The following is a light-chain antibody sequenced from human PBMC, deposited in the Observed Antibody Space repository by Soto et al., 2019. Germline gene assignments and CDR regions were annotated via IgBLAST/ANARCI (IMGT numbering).Light chain of an antibody. Sequence: AIRMTQSPSSFSASTGDRVTITCRASQGISSYLAWYQQKPGKAPKLLIYAASTLQSGVPSRFSGSGSGTDFNLTISCLQSEDFATYYCQQYYSYPLSITFGQGTRLEIK. J-gene: IGKJ5*01. CDR3: QQYYSYPLSIT. V-gene: IGKV1-8*01. CDR2: AAS. CDR1: QGISSY.